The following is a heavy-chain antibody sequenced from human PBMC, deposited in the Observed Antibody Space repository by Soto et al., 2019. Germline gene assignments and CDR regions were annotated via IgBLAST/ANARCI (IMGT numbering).Heavy chain of an antibody. D-gene: IGHD2-2*01. CDR2: ISTSGSTV. CDR1: RFTFSTYE. Sequence: GSLRLSCAASRFTFSTYEMNWVRQAPGKGLEWVSYISTSGSTVYYADSVKGRFAISRDNTRNSLYLQMNSLRDEDTALYYCVRYCSTTLCNGVATRTFDYWGQGTLVTVSS. V-gene: IGHV3-48*03. CDR3: VRYCSTTLCNGVATRTFDY. J-gene: IGHJ4*02.